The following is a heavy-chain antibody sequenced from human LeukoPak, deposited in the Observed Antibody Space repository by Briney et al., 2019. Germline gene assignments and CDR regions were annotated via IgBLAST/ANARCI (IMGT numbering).Heavy chain of an antibody. D-gene: IGHD3-22*01. J-gene: IGHJ6*03. CDR2: IIPIFGTA. V-gene: IGHV1-69*13. CDR3: ASGGPNRSYYDSQGLSYYYMDV. CDR1: GGTFSSYA. Sequence: ASVKVSCKASGGTFSSYAVSWVRQAPGQGLEWMGGIIPIFGTANYAQKFQGRVTITADESTSTAYMELSSLRSEDTAVYYCASGGPNRSYYDSQGLSYYYMDVWGKGTTVTVSS.